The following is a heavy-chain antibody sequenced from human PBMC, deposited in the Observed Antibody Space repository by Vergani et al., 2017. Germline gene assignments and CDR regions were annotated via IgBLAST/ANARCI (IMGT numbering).Heavy chain of an antibody. V-gene: IGHV3-48*01. CDR3: ARALWSSNGYYLDY. D-gene: IGHD3-22*01. Sequence: EVQLVESGGGLVQPGGSLRLSCAASGFTFSSYSMNWVRQAPGKGLEWVSYISSSSSTIYYAYSVKGRFTISRDNAKNSLYLQMNSLRAEDTAVYYCARALWSSNGYYLDYWGQGTLVTVSS. CDR2: ISSSSSTI. J-gene: IGHJ4*02. CDR1: GFTFSSYS.